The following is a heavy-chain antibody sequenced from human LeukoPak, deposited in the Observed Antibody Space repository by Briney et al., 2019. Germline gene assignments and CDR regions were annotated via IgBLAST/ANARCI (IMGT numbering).Heavy chain of an antibody. CDR1: GFTLSTYN. CDR2: ISTSSSYI. CDR3: ARDKRWFDP. Sequence: KPGGSLRLSCAASGFTLSTYNMKWVRQAPRKGLEWVSSISTSSSYIYYADSVKGRFTISRDNARNSLYLQMSSLRAEDTAVYYCARDKRWFDPWGQGTLVTVSS. J-gene: IGHJ5*02. V-gene: IGHV3-21*01.